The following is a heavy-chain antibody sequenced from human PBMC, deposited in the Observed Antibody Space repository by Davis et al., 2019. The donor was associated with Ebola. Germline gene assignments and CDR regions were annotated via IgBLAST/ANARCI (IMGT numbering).Heavy chain of an antibody. CDR2: INPNSGGT. CDR1: GYIFSSYY. V-gene: IGHV1-2*06. CDR3: ASFGQLVESYYFDY. Sequence: ASVKVSCKASGYIFSSYYMHWVRQAPGQGLEWMGRINPNSGGTNYAQKFQGRVTMTRDTSISTAYMELSRLRSDDTAVYYCASFGQLVESYYFDYWGQGTLVTVSS. D-gene: IGHD1-1*01. J-gene: IGHJ4*02.